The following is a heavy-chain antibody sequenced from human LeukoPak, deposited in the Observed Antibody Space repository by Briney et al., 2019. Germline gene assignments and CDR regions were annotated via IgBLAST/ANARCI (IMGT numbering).Heavy chain of an antibody. J-gene: IGHJ4*02. CDR3: ARAIFGVVIKLHPGRGFDY. V-gene: IGHV4-34*01. Sequence: PSETLSLXCAVYGGSFSGYYWSWIRQPPGKGLEWIGEINHSGSTNYNPSLKSRVTISVDTSKNQFSLKLSSVTAADTAVYYCARAIFGVVIKLHPGRGFDYWGQGTLVTVSS. D-gene: IGHD3-3*01. CDR2: INHSGST. CDR1: GGSFSGYY.